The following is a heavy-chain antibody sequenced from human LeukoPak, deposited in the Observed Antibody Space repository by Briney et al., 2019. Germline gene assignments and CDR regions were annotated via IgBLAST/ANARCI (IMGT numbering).Heavy chain of an antibody. D-gene: IGHD4-23*01. J-gene: IGHJ4*02. Sequence: PGGSLRLSCAASGFTFSTYWMSWVRQAPGKGLECVANIKQDGSEKYYVDSVKGRFTISRDNAKNSLYLQMNSLRAEDTAVYYCATAYGGNSGLFDYWGQGTLVTVSS. CDR1: GFTFSTYW. V-gene: IGHV3-7*01. CDR2: IKQDGSEK. CDR3: ATAYGGNSGLFDY.